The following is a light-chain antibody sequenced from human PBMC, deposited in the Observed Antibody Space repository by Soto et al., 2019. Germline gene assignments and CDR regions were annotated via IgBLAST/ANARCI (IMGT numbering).Light chain of an antibody. CDR2: GAS. CDR3: HQYHNWPRT. CDR1: QGVFSN. V-gene: IGKV3D-15*01. Sequence: EIVLTQSPATLSVSPGERATLSCRASQGVFSNLAWYQQKPGQAPRLFIYGASTRASAIPARFSGRGSGTDFTLTISRLQSEDFAVYFCHQYHNWPRTFGQGTKVDVK. J-gene: IGKJ1*01.